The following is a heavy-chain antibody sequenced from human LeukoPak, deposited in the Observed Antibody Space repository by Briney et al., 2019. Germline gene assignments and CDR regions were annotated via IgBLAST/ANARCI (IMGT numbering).Heavy chain of an antibody. CDR3: ARHAPSQYYYGSGSYYHDEYFQH. Sequence: PSETLSLTCTVSGGSLSSYYWSWIRQPPGKGLEWIGYIYYSGNADSNPSLKSRVTMSVDTSRNQFSLKLTSVTAADTAVYYCARHAPSQYYYGSGSYYHDEYFQHWGQGTLVTVSS. CDR1: GGSLSSYY. CDR2: IYYSGNA. V-gene: IGHV4-59*08. J-gene: IGHJ1*01. D-gene: IGHD3-10*01.